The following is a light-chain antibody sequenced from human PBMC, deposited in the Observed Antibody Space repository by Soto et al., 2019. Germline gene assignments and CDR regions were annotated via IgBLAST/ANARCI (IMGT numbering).Light chain of an antibody. CDR3: QQRSNWPPLT. J-gene: IGKJ4*01. Sequence: EIVLTQSPATLSLSPGERATLSCRASQSVSNSLAWYQQKPGQAPRLLIYDASNRATGIPARFSGSGSGTDFTLTIRSLEPEDFAVYYCQQRSNWPPLTFGGGSKVEIK. CDR2: DAS. CDR1: QSVSNS. V-gene: IGKV3-11*01.